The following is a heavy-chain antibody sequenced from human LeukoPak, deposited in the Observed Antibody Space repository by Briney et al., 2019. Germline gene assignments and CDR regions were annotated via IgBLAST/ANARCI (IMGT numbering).Heavy chain of an antibody. D-gene: IGHD3-22*01. V-gene: IGHV3-23*01. CDR3: AKDNYYDSSGTGPKTLDY. J-gene: IGHJ4*02. CDR1: GFTFSSYA. CDR2: ISGSGGST. Sequence: GGSLRLSCAASGFTFSSYAMSWVRQAPGKGLEWVSGISGSGGSTYYADSVKGRFTISRDSSKNTLYLQVNSLRAEDTAVYYCAKDNYYDSSGTGPKTLDYWGQGTLVAVSS.